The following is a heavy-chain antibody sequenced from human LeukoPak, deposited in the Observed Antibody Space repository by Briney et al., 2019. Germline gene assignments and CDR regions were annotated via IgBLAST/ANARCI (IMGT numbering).Heavy chain of an antibody. D-gene: IGHD2-2*01. CDR1: GGTFSSYA. CDR3: ARVLGDIVVVPAAMGGWFDP. J-gene: IGHJ5*02. V-gene: IGHV1-69*01. Sequence: SVKVSCKASGGTFSSYAISWVRQAPEQGLEWMGGIIPIFGTANYAQKFQGRVTITADESTSTAYMELSSLRSEDTAVYYCARVLGDIVVVPAAMGGWFDPWGQGTLVTVSS. CDR2: IIPIFGTA.